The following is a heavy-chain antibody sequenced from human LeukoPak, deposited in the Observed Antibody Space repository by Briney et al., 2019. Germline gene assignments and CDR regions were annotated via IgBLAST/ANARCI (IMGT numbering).Heavy chain of an antibody. D-gene: IGHD6-19*01. J-gene: IGHJ4*02. CDR2: IYYSGST. CDR1: GGSISSGDYY. CDR3: ARVSERLVDY. Sequence: SETLSLTCTVSGGSISSGDYYWSWIRQPPGEGLEWIGYIYYSGSTYYNSSLKSRVTISVDTSKNQFSLKLSSVTAADTAVYYCARVSERLVDYWGQGTLVTVSS. V-gene: IGHV4-30-4*01.